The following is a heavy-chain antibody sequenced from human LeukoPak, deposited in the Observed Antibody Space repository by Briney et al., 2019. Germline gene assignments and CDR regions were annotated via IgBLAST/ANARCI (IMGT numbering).Heavy chain of an antibody. Sequence: SETLSLTCTVSGGSISSYYWSWIRQPPGKGLEWIGYIYYSGSTNYNPSLKSRVTISVDTSKNQFSLKLSSVTAADTAVYYCARDHYCSGGSCYPQRNWFDPWGQGTLVTVSS. D-gene: IGHD2-15*01. CDR3: ARDHYCSGGSCYPQRNWFDP. CDR2: IYYSGST. CDR1: GGSISSYY. V-gene: IGHV4-59*01. J-gene: IGHJ5*02.